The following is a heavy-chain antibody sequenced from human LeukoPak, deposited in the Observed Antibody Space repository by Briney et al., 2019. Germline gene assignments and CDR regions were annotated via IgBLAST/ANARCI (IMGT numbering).Heavy chain of an antibody. D-gene: IGHD4-23*01. CDR2: FYYRGST. Sequence: SETLSLTCTVSGGSISSYYWSWIRQPPGKGLEWIGYFYYRGSTNYNPSLKSRVTISVDRSKNQFSLKLSSVTAADTAVYYCARGAGDYGGTYYFDYWGQGTLVTVSS. J-gene: IGHJ4*02. CDR3: ARGAGDYGGTYYFDY. V-gene: IGHV4-59*12. CDR1: GGSISSYY.